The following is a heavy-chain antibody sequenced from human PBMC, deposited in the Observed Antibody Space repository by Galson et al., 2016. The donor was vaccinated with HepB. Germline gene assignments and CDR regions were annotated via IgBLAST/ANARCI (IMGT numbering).Heavy chain of an antibody. V-gene: IGHV1-46*01. D-gene: IGHD3/OR15-3a*01. CDR2: INPSGGST. CDR3: ARGTGTGGYFDY. CDR1: GYTFISYY. Sequence: SVKVSCKASGYTFISYYIHCVRQAPGQGLEWMGIINPSGGSTWYAQKLQGRVTVTRDRSTSTVYMELSSLRSEDTAVYYCARGTGTGGYFDYWGQGTLVTVSS. J-gene: IGHJ4*02.